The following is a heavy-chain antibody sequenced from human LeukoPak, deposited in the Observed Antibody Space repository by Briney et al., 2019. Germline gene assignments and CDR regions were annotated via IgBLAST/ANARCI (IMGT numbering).Heavy chain of an antibody. D-gene: IGHD3-9*01. CDR3: ARDSGRYYDILTGYRTLLNWFDP. CDR1: GYTFTSYG. Sequence: ASVKVSCKASGYTFTSYGISWVRQAPGQGLEWMGGIIPIFGTANYAQKFQGRVTITADESTSTAYMELSSLRSEDTAVYYCARDSGRYYDILTGYRTLLNWFDPWGQGTLVTVSS. V-gene: IGHV1-69*13. J-gene: IGHJ5*02. CDR2: IIPIFGTA.